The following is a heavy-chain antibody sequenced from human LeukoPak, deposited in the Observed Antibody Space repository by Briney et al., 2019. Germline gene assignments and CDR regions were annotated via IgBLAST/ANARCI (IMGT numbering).Heavy chain of an antibody. V-gene: IGHV3-74*01. CDR3: ARAPMVRANVVDY. CDR1: GFTFRNYW. CDR2: TNIDGSTS. D-gene: IGHD4/OR15-4a*01. Sequence: PGGSLRLSCAASGFTFRNYWMHWVRQAPVKGLVWVSRTNIDGSTSTYADSVQGRFSISRDNAKNTLYLQMNSLRAEDTAVYYCARAPMVRANVVDYWGQGTLVTVSS. J-gene: IGHJ4*02.